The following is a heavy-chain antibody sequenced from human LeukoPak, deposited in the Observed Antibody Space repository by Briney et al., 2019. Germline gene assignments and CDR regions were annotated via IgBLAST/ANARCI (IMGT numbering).Heavy chain of an antibody. J-gene: IGHJ4*02. CDR2: IYYSGTT. D-gene: IGHD3-10*01. CDR3: AREVASSVEY. CDR1: GGSISSSSYY. Sequence: PSETLSLTCTVSGGSISSSSYYWGWIRQPPGKGLEWIGSIYYSGTTYYNPSLISRLTISVDTSRNQFSLRLSSVTAADTAVYHCAREVASSVEYWGQGSLVTVSS. V-gene: IGHV4-39*02.